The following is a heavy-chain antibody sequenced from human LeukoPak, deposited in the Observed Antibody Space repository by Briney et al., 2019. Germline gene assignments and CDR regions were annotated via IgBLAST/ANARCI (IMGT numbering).Heavy chain of an antibody. D-gene: IGHD3-22*01. Sequence: SQTLSLTCVISGDSVSGSNGAWNWIRQSPSRGLEWLGRTYYSAKWYYAYAVSLKSRITINPDTYKNQFSLQLNSVTPEDTAVYYCAREPYYYDHTGFHPRYLDSWGQGALVSVSS. CDR1: GDSVSGSNGA. J-gene: IGHJ4*02. CDR2: TYYSAKWYY. V-gene: IGHV6-1*01. CDR3: AREPYYYDHTGFHPRYLDS.